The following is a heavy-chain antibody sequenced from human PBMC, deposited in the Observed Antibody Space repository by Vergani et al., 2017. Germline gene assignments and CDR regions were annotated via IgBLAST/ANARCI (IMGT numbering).Heavy chain of an antibody. J-gene: IGHJ4*02. V-gene: IGHV1-69*01. CDR2: IIPIFGTA. D-gene: IGHD3-3*01. Sequence: QVQLVQSGAEVKKPGSSVKVSCKASGGTFSSYAISWVRQAPGQGLEWMGGIIPIFGTANYAQKFQGRVTITADESMSTAYMELSSLRSEDTAVYYCARLYDFWSGYYSETFDYWGQGTLVTVSS. CDR3: ARLYDFWSGYYSETFDY. CDR1: GGTFSSYA.